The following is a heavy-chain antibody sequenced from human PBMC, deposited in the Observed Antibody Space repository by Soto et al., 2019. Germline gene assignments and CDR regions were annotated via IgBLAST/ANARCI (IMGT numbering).Heavy chain of an antibody. CDR3: AKCVYFWSGYRLSLFDY. CDR2: ISGSGEYT. J-gene: IGHJ4*02. Sequence: GGSLRLSCAASGFTFSSYAMSWVRQAPGKGLEWVSGISGSGEYTYYADSVKGRFTISRDNSKNTLYLQMSSLRAEDAAVYFCAKCVYFWSGYRLSLFDYWAQGTLVPVSS. CDR1: GFTFSSYA. D-gene: IGHD3-3*01. V-gene: IGHV3-23*01.